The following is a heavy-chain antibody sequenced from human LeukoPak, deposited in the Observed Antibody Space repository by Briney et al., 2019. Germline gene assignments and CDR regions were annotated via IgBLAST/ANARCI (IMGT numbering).Heavy chain of an antibody. CDR2: IRYDGSTE. J-gene: IGHJ5*02. D-gene: IGHD2-15*01. V-gene: IGHV3-30*02. CDR1: GFTFNSYG. CDR3: ARDGCSGGNCYSFWFDP. Sequence: GGSLRLSCAASGFTFNSYGMHWVRQAPGKGLEWVAFIRYDGSTEYYADSVKGRFTISRDNAKNTLYLQMNSLRAEDTAVYYCARDGCSGGNCYSFWFDPWGRGTLVTVSS.